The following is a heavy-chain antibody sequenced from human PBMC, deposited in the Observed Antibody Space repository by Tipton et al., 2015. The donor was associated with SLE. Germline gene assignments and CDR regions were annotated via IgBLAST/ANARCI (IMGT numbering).Heavy chain of an antibody. CDR1: GGSFSGYS. J-gene: IGHJ6*03. V-gene: IGHV4-34*01. Sequence: TLSLTCAVYGGSFSGYSWTWIRQMPGRGLEWIGEIDHGGSTNYNPSLKTRVTMSVDTSKKQFSLKLGSVTAADTAVYYCARVLGVVKSYYMDVWGKGTTVTVSS. CDR2: IDHGGST. D-gene: IGHD3-3*01. CDR3: ARVLGVVKSYYMDV.